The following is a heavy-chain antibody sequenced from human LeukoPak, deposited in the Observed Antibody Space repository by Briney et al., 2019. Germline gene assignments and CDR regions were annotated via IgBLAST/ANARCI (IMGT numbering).Heavy chain of an antibody. J-gene: IGHJ6*02. CDR1: GFTVSSNY. Sequence: GGSLRLSCAASGFTVSSNYMSWVRQAPGKGLEGVSVIYSGGSTYYADSVKGRFTISRDNSKNTLYLQMNSLRAEDTAVYYCARGLGYGSGSYYYYYGMDVWGQGTTVTVTS. D-gene: IGHD3-10*01. CDR2: IYSGGST. V-gene: IGHV3-66*02. CDR3: ARGLGYGSGSYYYYYGMDV.